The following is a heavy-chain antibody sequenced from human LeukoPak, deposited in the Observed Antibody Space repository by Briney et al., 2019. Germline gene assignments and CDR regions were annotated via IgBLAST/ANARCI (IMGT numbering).Heavy chain of an antibody. V-gene: IGHV4-39*07. J-gene: IGHJ6*03. Sequence: PSETLSLTCTVSGGSISSSSYYWGWIRQPPGKGLEWIGSIYYSGSTYYNPSLKSRVTISVDTSKNQFSLKLSSVTAADTAVYYCTGIVVVPADPWAYYYYYYMDVWGKGTTVTVSS. CDR3: TGIVVVPADPWAYYYYYYMDV. CDR1: GGSISSSSYY. CDR2: IYYSGST. D-gene: IGHD2-2*01.